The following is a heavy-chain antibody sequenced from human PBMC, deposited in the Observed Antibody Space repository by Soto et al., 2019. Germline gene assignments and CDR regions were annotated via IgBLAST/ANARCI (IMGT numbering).Heavy chain of an antibody. Sequence: QVQLQQSGPGLVKPSQTLSLTCAISGDSVSSVAWNWIRQSPSRGLEWLGRTYYRSKWYNDYAVPVKSRITINPDTSKNQFSLHLNSVTPEDTAVYYCARSGTIFGLITGFLDYWGQGTLVTVSS. J-gene: IGHJ4*02. CDR3: ARSGTIFGLITGFLDY. CDR1: GDSVSSVA. CDR2: TYYRSKWYN. D-gene: IGHD3-3*01. V-gene: IGHV6-1*01.